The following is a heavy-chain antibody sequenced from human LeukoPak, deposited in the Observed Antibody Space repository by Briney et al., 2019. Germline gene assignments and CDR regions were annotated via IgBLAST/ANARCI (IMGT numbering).Heavy chain of an antibody. Sequence: GGSLRLSCAASGFTVSSNYMSWVRQAPGKGLEGVSVIYSGGSTYYADSVKGRFTISRHNSKNTLYLQMNSLRAEDTAVYYCARDSWDSSSWFFDYWGQGTLVTVSS. D-gene: IGHD6-13*01. V-gene: IGHV3-53*04. CDR2: IYSGGST. J-gene: IGHJ4*02. CDR1: GFTVSSNY. CDR3: ARDSWDSSSWFFDY.